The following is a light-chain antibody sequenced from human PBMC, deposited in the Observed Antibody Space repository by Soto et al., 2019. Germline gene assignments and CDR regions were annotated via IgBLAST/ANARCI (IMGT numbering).Light chain of an antibody. CDR1: QSISSW. CDR2: DAS. CDR3: QQYNSSPWT. Sequence: DIQMTQSPSTLSASVGDRVTITCRASQSISSWLAWYQQKPGKAPKLLIYDASSLESGVPSRFGGSGSGTEFTLTISSLQPDDFAIYYCQQYNSSPWTFGQGTKVEIK. V-gene: IGKV1-5*01. J-gene: IGKJ1*01.